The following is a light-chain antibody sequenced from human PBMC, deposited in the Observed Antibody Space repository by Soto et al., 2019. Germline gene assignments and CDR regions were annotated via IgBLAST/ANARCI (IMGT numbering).Light chain of an antibody. CDR3: QQYNNWPPWT. CDR1: QSVSSN. CDR2: GAS. J-gene: IGKJ1*01. V-gene: IGKV3-15*01. Sequence: EIVMTQSPATLSVSPGERATLSCRASQSVSSNLAWYQQKPGQAPRLLIYGASTMATGTPARLTGSGSGTEVTLTISSPQSEDFAVYYCQQYNNWPPWTFGQGTKVEIK.